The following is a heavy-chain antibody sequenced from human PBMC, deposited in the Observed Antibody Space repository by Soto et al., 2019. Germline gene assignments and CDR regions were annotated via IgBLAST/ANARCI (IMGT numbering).Heavy chain of an antibody. Sequence: SETLSLTCAVSGGSISSGGYSWSWIRQPPGKGLEWIGYIYHSGSTYYNPSLKSRVTISVDRSKNQSSLKLSSVTAADTAVNYCARVPDRWGQGTLVTVSS. CDR1: GGSISSGGYS. D-gene: IGHD2-2*01. CDR3: ARVPDR. CDR2: IYHSGST. V-gene: IGHV4-30-2*01. J-gene: IGHJ5*02.